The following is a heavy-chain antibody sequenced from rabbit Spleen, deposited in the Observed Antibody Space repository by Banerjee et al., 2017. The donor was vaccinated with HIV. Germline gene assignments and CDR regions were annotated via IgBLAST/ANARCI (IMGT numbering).Heavy chain of an antibody. CDR2: IDPVFGST. CDR3: VRDRANIGGDYIDGYFSL. D-gene: IGHD1-1*01. Sequence: QLKESGGGLVQPGGSLKLSCKASGFDFTSYYMSWVRQAPGKGLEWIGYIDPVFGSTYYAIWVNGRFTISSDNAQNTLYLQLNSLTAADTATYFCVRDRANIGGDYIDGYFSLWGPGTLVTVS. V-gene: IGHV1S7*01. J-gene: IGHJ4*01. CDR1: GFDFTSYY.